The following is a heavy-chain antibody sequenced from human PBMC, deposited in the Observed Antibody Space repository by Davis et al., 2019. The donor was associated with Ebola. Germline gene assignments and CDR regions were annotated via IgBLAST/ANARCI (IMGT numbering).Heavy chain of an antibody. J-gene: IGHJ6*02. Sequence: GGSLRLSCAASGFTFSSYEMNWVRQAPGKGLEWVSYISSSGSTIYYADSVKGRFTISRDNAKNSLYLQMNSLRAEDTAVYYCARERRGYCSGGSCYSYGMDVWGQGTTVTVSS. CDR3: ARERRGYCSGGSCYSYGMDV. D-gene: IGHD2-15*01. CDR2: ISSSGSTI. CDR1: GFTFSSYE. V-gene: IGHV3-48*03.